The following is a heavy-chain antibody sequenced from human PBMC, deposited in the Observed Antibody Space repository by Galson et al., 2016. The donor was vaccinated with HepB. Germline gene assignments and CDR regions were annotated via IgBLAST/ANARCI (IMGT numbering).Heavy chain of an antibody. D-gene: IGHD6-13*01. V-gene: IGHV3-7*04. Sequence: SLRLSCAASGFTFSSCWMSWVRQAPGKGLEWVANISQDGSDKYYVDSVKGRFTISRDNAKNSLYLQRNSLRAEDTAAYYCARVSTSIIAAAGRTLFDYWGQGTLVTVSS. CDR1: GFTFSSCW. J-gene: IGHJ4*02. CDR2: ISQDGSDK. CDR3: ARVSTSIIAAAGRTLFDY.